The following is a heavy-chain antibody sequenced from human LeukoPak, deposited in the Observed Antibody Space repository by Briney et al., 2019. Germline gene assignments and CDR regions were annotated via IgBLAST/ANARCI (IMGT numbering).Heavy chain of an antibody. Sequence: GGSLRLSCAASGFTLSSYWMSWVRQAPGKGLEWVANIKKDGGEKHYVDSVKGRFTTSRDNAKNSLSLQMNSLRAEDTAVYYCAREREESYGMDVWGQGTTVIVSS. CDR3: AREREESYGMDV. D-gene: IGHD3-10*01. J-gene: IGHJ6*02. CDR1: GFTLSSYW. V-gene: IGHV3-7*01. CDR2: IKKDGGEK.